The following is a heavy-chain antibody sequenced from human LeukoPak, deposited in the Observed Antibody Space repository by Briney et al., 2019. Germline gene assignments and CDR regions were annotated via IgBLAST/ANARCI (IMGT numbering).Heavy chain of an antibody. J-gene: IGHJ4*02. CDR3: AKDRFDY. CDR1: GFTFSSYA. CDR2: ISSNGGST. V-gene: IGHV3-64*01. Sequence: PGGSLRLSCAASGFTFSSYAMHWVRQAPGKGLEYVSAISSNGGSTYYANSVKGRFTISRDNSKNTLYLQMGSLRAEDMAVYYCAKDRFDYWGQGTLVTVSS.